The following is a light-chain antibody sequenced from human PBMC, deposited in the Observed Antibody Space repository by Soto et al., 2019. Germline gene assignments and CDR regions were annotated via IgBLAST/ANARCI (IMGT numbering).Light chain of an antibody. CDR2: EVN. Sequence: QSALTQPASVSGSPGQSITISCTGTSSDVGGYNYVSWYQQHPGKAPKLMIYEVNNRPSGVSNRFSGSKSGNTASLTISGLQAVDEADYYCSSYTSSSTGVFGGGTKLTVL. V-gene: IGLV2-14*01. CDR1: SSDVGGYNY. CDR3: SSYTSSSTGV. J-gene: IGLJ3*02.